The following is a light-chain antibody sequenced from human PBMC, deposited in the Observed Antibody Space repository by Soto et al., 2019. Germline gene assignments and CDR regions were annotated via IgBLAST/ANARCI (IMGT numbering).Light chain of an antibody. V-gene: IGKV1-12*01. CDR3: QQTSSFPLT. CDR1: QGISSW. CDR2: KAS. J-gene: IGKJ4*01. Sequence: SQMTQSPFSVSASVGDRFTITCRASQGISSWLAWYQQKPGKSPTLLIYKASNLQTGVPSRFSGSGSGTDFTLTISSLQPEDFATYYCQQTSSFPLTFGGGTKVDFK.